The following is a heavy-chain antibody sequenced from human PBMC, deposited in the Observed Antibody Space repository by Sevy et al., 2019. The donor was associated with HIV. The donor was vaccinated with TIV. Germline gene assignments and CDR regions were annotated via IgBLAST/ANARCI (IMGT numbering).Heavy chain of an antibody. CDR1: GFTFIDYA. V-gene: IGHV3-30*04. J-gene: IGHJ4*02. Sequence: GGSLRLSCADSGFTFIDYAMHWVRQAPGKGLEWAAVISDDGSKTYYADSVNGRFTISRDNSKNTLYLQMNSLRADDTAVYYCARGRVTSHYFTTGAREPWSPSPQ. CDR3: ARGRVTSHYFTT. CDR2: ISDDGSKT. D-gene: IGHD2-21*02.